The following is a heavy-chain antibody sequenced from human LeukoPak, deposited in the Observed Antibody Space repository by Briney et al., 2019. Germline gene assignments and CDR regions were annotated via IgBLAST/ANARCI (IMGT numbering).Heavy chain of an antibody. V-gene: IGHV6-1*01. J-gene: IGHJ4*02. CDR1: GDSVSSNSAA. D-gene: IGHD3-22*01. CDR3: ARAHYYDSSGYYSGYFDY. CDR2: TYYRSKWYN. Sequence: SQTLSLTCAISGDSVSSNSAAWNRIRQSPSRGLEWLGRTYYRSKWYNGYAVSVKSRITINPDTSKNQFSLQLNSATPEDTAVYYCARAHYYDSSGYYSGYFDYWGQGTLVTVSS.